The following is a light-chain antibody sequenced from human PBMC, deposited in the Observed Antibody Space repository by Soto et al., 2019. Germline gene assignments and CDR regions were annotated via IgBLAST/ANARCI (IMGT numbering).Light chain of an antibody. V-gene: IGKV1-9*01. CDR2: GTS. CDR1: PGSTSY. J-gene: IGKJ3*01. Sequence: IQLTQSPASLSASVGDRVTISCRASPGSTSYLAWYQQKPGEAPKLLIYGTSTLQTGVPSRFSGGGSGTDFSPTIGSLQPEDFATYYCQHLSDYPLTFGPGTKVDIK. CDR3: QHLSDYPLT.